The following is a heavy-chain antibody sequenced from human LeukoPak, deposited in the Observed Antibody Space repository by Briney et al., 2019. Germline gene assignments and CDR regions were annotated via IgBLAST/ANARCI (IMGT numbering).Heavy chain of an antibody. CDR2: ISGSGGST. CDR1: GFTFSSYA. CDR3: ARVAFGKYHYYMDV. Sequence: GGSLRLSCAAYGFTFSSYAMSWVRQAPGKGLEWVSAISGSGGSTYYADSVKGLFSISRDNSKNTLYRQMNSLRAEDPAVSFCARVAFGKYHYYMDVWGKGTKVTVSS. D-gene: IGHD2/OR15-2a*01. J-gene: IGHJ6*03. V-gene: IGHV3-23*01.